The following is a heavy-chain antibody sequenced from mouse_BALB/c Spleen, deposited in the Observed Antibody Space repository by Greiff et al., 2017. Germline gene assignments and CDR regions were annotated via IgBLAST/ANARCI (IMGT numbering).Heavy chain of an antibody. J-gene: IGHJ4*01. V-gene: IGHV2-9*02. CDR3: ARDRDYGNYGYAMDY. D-gene: IGHD2-1*01. CDR2: IWAGGST. CDR1: GFSLTSYG. Sequence: VKLMESGPGLVAPSQSLSITCTVSGFSLTSYGVHWVRQPPGKGLEWLGVIWAGGSTNYNSALMSRLSISKDNSKSQVFLKMNSLQTDDTAMYYCARDRDYGNYGYAMDYWGQGASVTVSS.